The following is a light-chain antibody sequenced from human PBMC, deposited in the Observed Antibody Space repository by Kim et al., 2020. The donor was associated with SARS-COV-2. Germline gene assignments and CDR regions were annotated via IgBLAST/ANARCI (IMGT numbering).Light chain of an antibody. J-gene: IGLJ3*02. V-gene: IGLV3-9*01. CDR3: HVWDTSTAV. CDR2: RNL. Sequence: SYELTQPLSVSVALGQTATVTCGGNNIVSKNVHWYQQKAGQAPVLVIYRNLNRPSGIPERFSGSNSGNTATLTISRAQAGDEADYYCHVWDTSTAVFGGGTQLTVL. CDR1: NIVSKN.